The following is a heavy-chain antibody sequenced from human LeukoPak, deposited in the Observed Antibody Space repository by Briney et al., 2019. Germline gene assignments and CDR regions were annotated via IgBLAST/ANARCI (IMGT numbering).Heavy chain of an antibody. Sequence: GGSLRLSCAASGFTFSSYGMSWVRQAPGKGLEWVSAISGSGGSTYYADSVKGRFTISRDNSKNTLYLQMNSLRAEDTAVYYCAKPRGDFWSPLWDYFDYWGQGTLVTVSS. CDR2: ISGSGGST. J-gene: IGHJ4*02. CDR1: GFTFSSYG. D-gene: IGHD3-3*01. CDR3: AKPRGDFWSPLWDYFDY. V-gene: IGHV3-23*01.